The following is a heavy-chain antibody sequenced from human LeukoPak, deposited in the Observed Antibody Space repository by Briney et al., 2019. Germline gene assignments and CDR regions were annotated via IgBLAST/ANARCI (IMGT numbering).Heavy chain of an antibody. J-gene: IGHJ4*02. Sequence: TSETLSLTCTVSGGSITGYYWSWIRQPPGKGLEYIGYIYYSGSTNYNPSLKSRVTISVDTSKNQFSLKLSSVTAADTAVYYCASHYYYDSSGYPYWGQGTLVTVSS. D-gene: IGHD3-22*01. CDR2: IYYSGST. CDR1: GGSITGYY. CDR3: ASHYYYDSSGYPY. V-gene: IGHV4-59*01.